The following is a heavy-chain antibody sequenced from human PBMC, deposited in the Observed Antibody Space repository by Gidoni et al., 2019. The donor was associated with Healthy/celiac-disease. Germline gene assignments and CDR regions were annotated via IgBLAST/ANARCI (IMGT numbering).Heavy chain of an antibody. V-gene: IGHV3-30*18. CDR1: GFTFSSYG. CDR3: AKGDIAVALLY. Sequence: QVQLVESGGGVLKPGRFLRLSCVASGFTFSSYGMHWVRQAPGKGLEWVAVISYDGSNKYYADSVKGRFTISRDNSKNTLYLQMNSLRAEDTAVYYCAKGDIAVALLYWGQGTLVTVSS. J-gene: IGHJ4*02. D-gene: IGHD6-19*01. CDR2: ISYDGSNK.